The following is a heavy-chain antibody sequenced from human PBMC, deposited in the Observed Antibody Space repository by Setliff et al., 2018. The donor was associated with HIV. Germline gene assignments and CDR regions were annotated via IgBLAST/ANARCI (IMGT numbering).Heavy chain of an antibody. Sequence: LRLSCAASGFTFSAYWMSWVRQAPGKGLEWVANIRQDGDVKYYVDSLKGRFSISRDNAKNSLYLQMNSLGSDDTAVYYCARIVALNGYPSDYWGQGTLVTVSS. D-gene: IGHD2-8*01. CDR3: ARIVALNGYPSDY. CDR1: GFTFSAYW. V-gene: IGHV3-7*03. J-gene: IGHJ4*02. CDR2: IRQDGDVK.